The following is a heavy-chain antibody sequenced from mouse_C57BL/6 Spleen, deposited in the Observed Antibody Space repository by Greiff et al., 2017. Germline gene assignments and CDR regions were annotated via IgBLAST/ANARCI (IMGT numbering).Heavy chain of an antibody. Sequence: QVQLQQPGPGLVQPSQSLSITCTASGFSLTSYGVHWVRQSPGQGLEWLGVIWRGGSRDYNAAFMPRLSSTKDNSKGQVFFKMNGLQADDTAIYYCARIYCDYDEGFACWGQGTLVTGSA. CDR3: ARIYCDYDEGFAC. D-gene: IGHD2-4*01. J-gene: IGHJ3*01. V-gene: IGHV2-5*01. CDR2: IWRGGSR. CDR1: GFSLTSYG.